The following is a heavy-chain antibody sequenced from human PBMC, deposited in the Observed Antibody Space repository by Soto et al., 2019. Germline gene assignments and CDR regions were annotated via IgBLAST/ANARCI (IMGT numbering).Heavy chain of an antibody. Sequence: VASVKVSCKASGYTFTSYYMHWVRQAPGQGLEWMGIINPSGGSTSYAQKFQGRVTMTRDTSTSTVYMELSSLRSEDTAVYYCAREGGIVGATKGFDYWGQGTLVTVSS. D-gene: IGHD1-26*01. J-gene: IGHJ4*02. CDR1: GYTFTSYY. V-gene: IGHV1-46*01. CDR3: AREGGIVGATKGFDY. CDR2: INPSGGST.